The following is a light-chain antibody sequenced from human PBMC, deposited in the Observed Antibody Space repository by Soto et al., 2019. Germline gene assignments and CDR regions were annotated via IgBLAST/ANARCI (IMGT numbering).Light chain of an antibody. Sequence: DIQMTQSPSSLSASVGDRVTITCRASRIIDTYVDWYQQKPGKAPDLLIYLASTLQVGVPSRFSGSGSGTDFTLTISGLQPEDFATYYCKHSYNTPIPFGQGTRLDIK. CDR3: KHSYNTPIP. V-gene: IGKV1-39*01. CDR2: LAS. CDR1: RIIDTY. J-gene: IGKJ5*01.